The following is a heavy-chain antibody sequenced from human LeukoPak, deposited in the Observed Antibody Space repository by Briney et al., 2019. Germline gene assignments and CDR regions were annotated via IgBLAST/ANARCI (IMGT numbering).Heavy chain of an antibody. CDR3: ARVGEHYDILTGYHLAY. Sequence: GGSLRLSCVASGFIVSNNYMSWVRQAPGKGLEWVSVLYNAGSTYYADSVKGRFTISRDNAKNSLYLQMNSLRAEDTAVYYCARVGEHYDILTGYHLAYWGQGTLVTVSS. J-gene: IGHJ4*02. D-gene: IGHD3-9*01. CDR2: LYNAGST. V-gene: IGHV3-53*01. CDR1: GFIVSNNY.